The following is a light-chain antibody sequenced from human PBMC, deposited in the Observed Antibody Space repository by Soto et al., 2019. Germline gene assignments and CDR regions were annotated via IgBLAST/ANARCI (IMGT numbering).Light chain of an antibody. J-gene: IGLJ3*02. CDR3: YSYAGRNVWV. CDR2: EVS. Sequence: QSALTQPASVSGSPGQSITISCTGTSSDIGDYTHVSWYQQHPGKAPKLIIYEVSDRPSGVPDRFSGSKSGNTASLTVSGLQADDEAIYYCYSYAGRNVWVFGGGTKLTVL. CDR1: SSDIGDYTH. V-gene: IGLV2-8*01.